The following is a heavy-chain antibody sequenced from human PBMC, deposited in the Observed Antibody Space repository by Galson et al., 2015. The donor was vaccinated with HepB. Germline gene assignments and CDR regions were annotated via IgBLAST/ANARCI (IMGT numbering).Heavy chain of an antibody. CDR2: IYPGDSDT. D-gene: IGHD3-22*01. V-gene: IGHV5-51*03. J-gene: IGHJ2*01. CDR1: GYSFTSYW. CDR3: ARRRRGYYDSSGYSHWYFDL. Sequence: QSGAEVKKPGESLKISCKGSGYSFTSYWIGWVRQMSGKGLEWMGIIYPGDSDTRYSPSFQGQVTISADKSISTAYLQWSSLKASDTAMYYCARRRRGYYDSSGYSHWYFDLWGRGTLVTVSS.